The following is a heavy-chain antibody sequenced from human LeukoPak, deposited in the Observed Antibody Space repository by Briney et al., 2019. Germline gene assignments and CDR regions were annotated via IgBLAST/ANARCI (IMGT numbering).Heavy chain of an antibody. CDR1: GYSFTSYW. Sequence: GESLKISCKGSGYSFTSYWISWVRQMPGKGPEWMGRIDPSDSYTDYSPSFQGHVTISADKSISTAYLQWSSLKASDTAMYYCARDGSSGWYSIENWFDPWGQGTLVTVSS. CDR2: IDPSDSYT. J-gene: IGHJ5*02. CDR3: ARDGSSGWYSIENWFDP. V-gene: IGHV5-10-1*01. D-gene: IGHD6-19*01.